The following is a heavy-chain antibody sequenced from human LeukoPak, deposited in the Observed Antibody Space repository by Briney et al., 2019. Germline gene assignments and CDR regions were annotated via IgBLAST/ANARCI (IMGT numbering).Heavy chain of an antibody. D-gene: IGHD3-22*01. Sequence: GESLQISFKGSGYRFTSYWIGWVRPMPGKGLEWMGIIYPGDSDTRYSPSFQGQVTISADKSISTAYLQWSSLKASDTAMYYCAMKYSSGYSYFDYWGQGTLVTVSS. J-gene: IGHJ4*02. V-gene: IGHV5-51*01. CDR3: AMKYSSGYSYFDY. CDR1: GYRFTSYW. CDR2: IYPGDSDT.